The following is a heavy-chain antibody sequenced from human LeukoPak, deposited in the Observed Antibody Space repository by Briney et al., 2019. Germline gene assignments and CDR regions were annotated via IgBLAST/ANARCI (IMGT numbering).Heavy chain of an antibody. J-gene: IGHJ6*02. CDR1: GFTCSAHY. CDR3: ARVQSGGYFGLDV. Sequence: GGSLRLSCAASGFTCSAHYMDWVRQAPGKGLEWVGRTRRKVNNYSAEYAASVKGRFTISRDDSENCMSLQMNSLKTEDTAVYYCARVQSGGYFGLDVWGQGTTVTVSS. CDR2: TRRKVNNYSA. V-gene: IGHV3-72*01.